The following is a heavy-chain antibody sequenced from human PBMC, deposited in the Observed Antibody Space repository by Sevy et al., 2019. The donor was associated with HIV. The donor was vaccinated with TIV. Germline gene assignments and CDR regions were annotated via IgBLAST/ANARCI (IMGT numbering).Heavy chain of an antibody. V-gene: IGHV1-18*01. Sequence: ASVKVSCQASGYTFSNYGVTWVRQAPGQGLEGMGWISGYNGNTKYAQKLQDRVTMTTDTDRSTAYMELRSLRSDDTAIYYCARDGSFSLIVVDLDYWGQGTLVTVSS. CDR1: GYTFSNYG. CDR3: ARDGSFSLIVVDLDY. D-gene: IGHD3-22*01. J-gene: IGHJ4*02. CDR2: ISGYNGNT.